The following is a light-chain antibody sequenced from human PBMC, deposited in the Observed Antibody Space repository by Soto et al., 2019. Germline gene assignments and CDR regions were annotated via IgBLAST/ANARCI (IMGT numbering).Light chain of an antibody. J-gene: IGKJ2*01. CDR2: DAS. V-gene: IGKV1-5*01. CDR1: QSVSSS. CDR3: QQCGSSPYT. Sequence: DIQMTQSPSTLSAFVGDRVTITCRASQSVSSSLAWYQQKPGKAPKLLIYDASTLESGVPSRFSGSGYGTEFTLTISRLEPEDSAVYYCQQCGSSPYTFSLGTKLEIK.